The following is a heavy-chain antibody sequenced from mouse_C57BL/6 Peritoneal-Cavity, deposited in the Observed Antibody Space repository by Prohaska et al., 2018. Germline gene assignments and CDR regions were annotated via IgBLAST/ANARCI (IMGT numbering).Heavy chain of an antibody. CDR3: TVNYGSSFDY. D-gene: IGHD1-1*01. J-gene: IGHJ2*01. Sequence: EVKLEESGGGLVQPGGSMKLSCVASGFTFSNYWMNWVRQSPEKGLEWVAQIRLKSDNYATHYAESVKWRFTISRDDSKSSVYLQMNNLRAEDTGIYYCTVNYGSSFDYWGQGTTLTVSS. V-gene: IGHV6-3*01. CDR2: IRLKSDNYAT. CDR1: GFTFSNYW.